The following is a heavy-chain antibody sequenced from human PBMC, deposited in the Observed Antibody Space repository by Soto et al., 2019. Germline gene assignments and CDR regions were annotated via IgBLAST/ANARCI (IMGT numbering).Heavy chain of an antibody. V-gene: IGHV4-34*01. J-gene: IGHJ4*02. CDR1: GGSFSGYY. CDR3: ARGPGYYYGSGSPIDY. Sequence: QVQLQQWGAGLLKPSETLSLTCAVYGGSFSGYYWSWIRQPPGKGLEWIGEINHSGSTNYNPSLKIRVTISGDTSKNQFSLKLSSVTAADTAVYYCARGPGYYYGSGSPIDYWGQGTLVTVSS. D-gene: IGHD3-10*01. CDR2: INHSGST.